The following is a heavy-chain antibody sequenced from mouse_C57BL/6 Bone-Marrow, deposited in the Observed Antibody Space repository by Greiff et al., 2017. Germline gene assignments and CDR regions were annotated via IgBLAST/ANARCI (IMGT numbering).Heavy chain of an antibody. CDR3: ASPHYYGSRYAMDY. CDR2: IAPNSGGT. J-gene: IGHJ4*01. Sequence: QVQLQQSGAELVKPGASVKLSCKASGYTFTSYWMHWVKQRPGRGLEWIGRIAPNSGGTKYNEKFKSKATLTVDKPSSTAYMQLSSLTSEDSAVYYCASPHYYGSRYAMDYWGQGTSVTVSS. CDR1: GYTFTSYW. D-gene: IGHD1-1*01. V-gene: IGHV1-72*01.